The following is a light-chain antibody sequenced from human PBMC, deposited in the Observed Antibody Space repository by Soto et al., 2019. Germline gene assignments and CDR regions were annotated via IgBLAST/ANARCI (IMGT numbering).Light chain of an antibody. Sequence: EIVMTQSPATLSVSPGERATLSCRASQSVSSNLAWYQQKPGQAPRLLIYDASNRATGVPARFSGTGSETDFTLTISGLQSEDSAVYFCQQYNNWPFSFGQGTLLEIK. J-gene: IGKJ5*01. CDR2: DAS. V-gene: IGKV3-15*01. CDR3: QQYNNWPFS. CDR1: QSVSSN.